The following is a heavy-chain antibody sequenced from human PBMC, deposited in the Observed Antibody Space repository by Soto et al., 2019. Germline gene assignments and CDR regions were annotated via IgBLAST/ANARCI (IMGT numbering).Heavy chain of an antibody. CDR1: GFTFSSYG. CDR2: IWYDGSNK. D-gene: IGHD3-3*01. V-gene: IGHV3-33*01. CDR3: ARENEAITIFGVVLGMDV. Sequence: GGSLRLSCAASGFTFSSYGMHWVRQAPGKGLEWVAVIWYDGSNKYYADSVKGRFTISRDNSKNTLYLQMNSLRAEDTAVYYCARENEAITIFGVVLGMDVWGQGTTVTVSS. J-gene: IGHJ6*02.